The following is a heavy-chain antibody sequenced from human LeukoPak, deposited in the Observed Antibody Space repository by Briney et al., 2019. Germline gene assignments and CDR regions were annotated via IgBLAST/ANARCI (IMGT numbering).Heavy chain of an antibody. J-gene: IGHJ4*02. CDR3: ARHHEDYITIFY. V-gene: IGHV4-59*08. Sequence: SETLSLICTVSGGSISRHYWRWIRQPPGKGLECIGYIDDSGRTNYNPSLESRVIMSVDTSKNQFSLKLTSVTAADTAVYYCARHHEDYITIFYWGRGTLVTVSS. D-gene: IGHD3-3*01. CDR2: IDDSGRT. CDR1: GGSISRHY.